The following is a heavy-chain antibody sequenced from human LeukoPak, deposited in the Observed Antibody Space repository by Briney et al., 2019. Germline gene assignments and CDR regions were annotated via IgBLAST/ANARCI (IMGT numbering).Heavy chain of an antibody. CDR3: ARDPGGPAPYFDY. Sequence: SETLSLTCTVSGGSISSGDYYWSWIRQPPGKGLEWIGYIYYSGSTYYNPSLKSRVTISVDTSKNQFSLKLSSVTAADTAVYYCARDPGGPAPYFDYWGQGTLVTVSS. J-gene: IGHJ4*02. CDR2: IYYSGST. CDR1: GGSISSGDYY. V-gene: IGHV4-30-4*01. D-gene: IGHD3-10*01.